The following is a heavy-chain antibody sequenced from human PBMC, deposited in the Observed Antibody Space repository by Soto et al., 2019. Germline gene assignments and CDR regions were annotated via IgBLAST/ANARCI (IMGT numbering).Heavy chain of an antibody. Sequence: QVQLVQSGAEVKKPGSSVKVSCKASGGTFSSYAISWVRQAPGQGLEWMGGIIPIFGTANYAQKFQGRVTITADESTRTAYMERSSLRSEDTAVYYCARGSAATMLYYYYGMDVWGQGTTVTVSS. CDR2: IIPIFGTA. D-gene: IGHD5-12*01. V-gene: IGHV1-69*12. CDR1: GGTFSSYA. J-gene: IGHJ6*02. CDR3: ARGSAATMLYYYYGMDV.